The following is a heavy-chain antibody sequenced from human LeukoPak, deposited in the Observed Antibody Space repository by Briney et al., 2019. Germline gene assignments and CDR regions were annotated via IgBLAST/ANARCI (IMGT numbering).Heavy chain of an antibody. D-gene: IGHD3-16*01. CDR2: IKQDGSEK. J-gene: IGHJ5*02. CDR3: ARHYGP. CDR1: GLTFSSSW. V-gene: IGHV3-7*01. Sequence: GGSLRLSCAVSGLTFSSSWMDWVRQAPGKGLEWVANIKQDGSEKYYVDSVKGRFTISRDNAKNSLYLQMNSLRAEDTAVYYCARHYGPWGQGTLVAVSS.